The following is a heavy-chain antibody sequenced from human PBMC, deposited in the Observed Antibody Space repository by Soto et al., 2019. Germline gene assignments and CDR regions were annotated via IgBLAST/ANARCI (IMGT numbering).Heavy chain of an antibody. CDR3: ARLLLWFGEPNDAFDI. V-gene: IGHV4-4*07. CDR2: IYTSGST. J-gene: IGHJ3*02. D-gene: IGHD3-10*01. CDR1: GGSISSYD. Sequence: SETRSLTWTVSGGSISSYDGSWSRQPAGKGLEWIGRIYTSGSTNYNPSLKSRVTMSVDTSKNQFSLKLSSVTAADTAVYYCARLLLWFGEPNDAFDIWGQGTMVTVSS.